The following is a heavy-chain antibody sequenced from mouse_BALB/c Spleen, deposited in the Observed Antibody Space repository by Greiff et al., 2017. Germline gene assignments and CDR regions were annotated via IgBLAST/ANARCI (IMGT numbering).Heavy chain of an antibody. D-gene: IGHD1-2*01. CDR3: ARDEVHGYAFDY. CDR1: GFTFSDFY. V-gene: IGHV7-1*02. CDR2: SRNKANDYTT. Sequence: EVKLMESGRGLVQPGGSLRLSCATSGFTFSDFYMEWVRQPQGKRLEWIAASRNKANDYTTEYRASVKDRFTVSRDTSQSILYHQMNALRAEDTAIYYCARDEVHGYAFDYWGQGTTLTVSS. J-gene: IGHJ2*01.